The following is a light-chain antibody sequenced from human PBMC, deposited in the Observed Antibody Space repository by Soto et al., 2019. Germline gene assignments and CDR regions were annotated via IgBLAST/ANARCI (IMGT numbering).Light chain of an antibody. J-gene: IGKJ5*01. V-gene: IGKV3-11*01. Sequence: ELTQSPATLSLSPGETATLSCRASQSVDKFLAWYQQRPGQPPRLLIFDSSNRATGIPARFSGSGSGTDFTLTISSLEPEDFAVYYCQQRSNWPPITFGQGTRLEIK. CDR1: QSVDKF. CDR3: QQRSNWPPIT. CDR2: DSS.